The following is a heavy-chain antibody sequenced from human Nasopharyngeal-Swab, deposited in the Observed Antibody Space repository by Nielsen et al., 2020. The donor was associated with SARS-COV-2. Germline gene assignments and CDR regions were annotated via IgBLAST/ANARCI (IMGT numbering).Heavy chain of an antibody. Sequence: GGSLRLSCAVSGLTVSSTYMSWVRQAPGKGLEWVSVTEIGGTTHYADSVKGRFSISRDSSTNTLYLQMNNVRAEDTAVYYCAGASLHYWGQGTLVTVSS. CDR2: TEIGGTT. D-gene: IGHD3-16*02. V-gene: IGHV3-53*01. CDR1: GLTVSSTY. CDR3: AGASLHY. J-gene: IGHJ4*02.